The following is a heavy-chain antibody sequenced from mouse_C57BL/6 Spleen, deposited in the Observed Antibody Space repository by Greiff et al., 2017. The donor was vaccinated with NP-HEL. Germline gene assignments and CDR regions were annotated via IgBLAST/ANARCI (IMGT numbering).Heavy chain of an antibody. V-gene: IGHV1-80*01. J-gene: IGHJ2*01. CDR2: IYPGDGDT. Sequence: QVQLKQSGAELVKPGASVKISCKASGYAFSSYWMNWVKQRPGKGLEWIGQIYPGDGDTNYNGKFKGKATLTADKSSSTAYMQLSSLTSEDSAVYFCAREGAYPKPYFDYWGQGTTLTVSS. D-gene: IGHD2-10*01. CDR3: AREGAYPKPYFDY. CDR1: GYAFSSYW.